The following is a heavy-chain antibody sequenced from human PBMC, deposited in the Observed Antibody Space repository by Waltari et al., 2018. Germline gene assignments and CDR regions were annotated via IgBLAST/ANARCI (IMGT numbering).Heavy chain of an antibody. Sequence: EVQLVESGGGLVQPGGSLRLSCAASGFHFTRYEMNWVRQAPGKGLEWVSYISTSGNTANYTDSVKGRFSISRDNAKNSVTLQMNSLRVEDTAVYYCARRSRFSGSPLGHWGQGTLVIVSS. D-gene: IGHD1-26*01. CDR1: GFHFTRYE. CDR2: ISTSGNTA. J-gene: IGHJ1*01. CDR3: ARRSRFSGSPLGH. V-gene: IGHV3-48*03.